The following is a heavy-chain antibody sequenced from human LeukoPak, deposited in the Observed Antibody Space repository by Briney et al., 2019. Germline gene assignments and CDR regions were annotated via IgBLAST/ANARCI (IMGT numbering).Heavy chain of an antibody. CDR2: IYYSGST. Sequence: PSETLSLTFTVSGGSISSYYWSWIRQPPGKGLEWIGYIYYSGSTNYNPSLKSRVTISVDTSKNQFSLKLSSVTAADTAVYYCARSVEMATIPFDYWGQGTLVTVSS. V-gene: IGHV4-59*08. CDR3: ARSVEMATIPFDY. CDR1: GGSISSYY. J-gene: IGHJ4*02. D-gene: IGHD5-24*01.